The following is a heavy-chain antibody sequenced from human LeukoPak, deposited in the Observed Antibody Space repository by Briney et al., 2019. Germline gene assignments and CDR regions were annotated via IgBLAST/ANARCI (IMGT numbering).Heavy chain of an antibody. Sequence: ASVKVSCKASGYTFTSYGISWVRQAPGQGLEGMGWISAYNGNTDYAQKFQGRVTMTTDTSTSTAYMELRSLRSDDTALYYCARAVSYSSSFFDYWGQGTLVTVSS. V-gene: IGHV1-18*01. CDR1: GYTFTSYG. J-gene: IGHJ4*02. CDR2: ISAYNGNT. CDR3: ARAVSYSSSFFDY. D-gene: IGHD6-6*01.